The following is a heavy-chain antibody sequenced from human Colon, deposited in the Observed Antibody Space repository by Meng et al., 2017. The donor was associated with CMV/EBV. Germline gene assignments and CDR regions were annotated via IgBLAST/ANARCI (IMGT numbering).Heavy chain of an antibody. Sequence: GGSLRLSCAASGFPFSNYEMNWVRQAPGKGLEWLSFISTSGSTTYYAESVKGRFSVSRDNAKNSLSLQMNSLTAEDTAVYYCARGQCTCSSCYLTFYYYAMDVWGQGTTVTVSS. V-gene: IGHV3-48*03. CDR2: ISTSGSTT. D-gene: IGHD6-13*01. CDR1: GFPFSNYE. CDR3: ARGQCTCSSCYLTFYYYAMDV. J-gene: IGHJ6*02.